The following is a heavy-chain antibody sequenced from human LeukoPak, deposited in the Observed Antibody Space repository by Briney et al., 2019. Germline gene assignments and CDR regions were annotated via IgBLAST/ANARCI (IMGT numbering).Heavy chain of an antibody. J-gene: IGHJ4*02. V-gene: IGHV3-23*01. CDR2: IRGTVDNT. D-gene: IGHD3-9*01. CDR1: GFTFSNYA. Sequence: GGSLRLSCAASGFTFSNYAMGWVGQAPGKGLEWVSSIRGTVDNTHYADAVKGRFTISRDISKNTLYLQMNSLRAEDTARYYCAKASTRDTGYYFDYWGQGTLVTVSS. CDR3: AKASTRDTGYYFDY.